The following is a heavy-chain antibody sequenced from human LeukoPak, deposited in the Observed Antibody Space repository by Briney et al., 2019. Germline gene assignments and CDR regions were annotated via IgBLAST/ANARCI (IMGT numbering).Heavy chain of an antibody. CDR3: AKDNYGFDY. CDR1: GFTFSSYS. V-gene: IGHV3-21*04. D-gene: IGHD3-16*01. J-gene: IGHJ4*02. Sequence: PGGSLRLSCAASGFTFSSYSMNWVRQAPGKGLEWVASISSSSNYIYYVDSVKGRFTISRDNAKNSLYLQMNSLRAEDTALYYCAKDNYGFDYWGQGTLVTVSS. CDR2: ISSSSNYI.